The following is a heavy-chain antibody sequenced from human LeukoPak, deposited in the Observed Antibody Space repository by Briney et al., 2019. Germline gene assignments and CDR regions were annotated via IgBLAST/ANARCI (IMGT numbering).Heavy chain of an antibody. CDR3: ARVGADIVVVPAAI. CDR2: ISAYNGNT. D-gene: IGHD2-2*02. CDR1: GYTFTNYG. Sequence: ASVKVSCKASGYTFTNYGISWVRQAPGQGLEWMGWISAYNGNTNYAQKLQGRVTMTTDTSTSTAYMELRSLRSDDTAVYYCARVGADIVVVPAAIWGQGTLVTVSS. J-gene: IGHJ4*02. V-gene: IGHV1-18*01.